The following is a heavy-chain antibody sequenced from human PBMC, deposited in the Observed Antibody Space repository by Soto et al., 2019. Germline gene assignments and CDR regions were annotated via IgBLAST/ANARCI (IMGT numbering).Heavy chain of an antibody. CDR2: ISSSSSYI. Sequence: GGSLRLSCAASGFTFSSYSMNWVRQAPGKGLEWVSSISSSSSYIYYADSVKGRFTISRDNAKNSLYLHMYSLRAEDTAVYYCARLPYSRSANDSWRQGTLVSVSS. CDR3: ARLPYSRSANDS. D-gene: IGHD6-13*01. CDR1: GFTFSSYS. V-gene: IGHV3-21*01. J-gene: IGHJ4*02.